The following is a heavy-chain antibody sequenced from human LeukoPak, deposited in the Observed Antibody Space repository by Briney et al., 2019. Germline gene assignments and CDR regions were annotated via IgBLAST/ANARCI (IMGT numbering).Heavy chain of an antibody. V-gene: IGHV1-18*01. J-gene: IGHJ4*02. D-gene: IGHD3/OR15-3a*01. CDR3: ARGVGVWTGYYVAAFYFDY. Sequence: PVKVPCKASGYTVSSYGISWVRQAPGQGLECLGWISAYNYNTNYAQKFQGRVTMTTDKSSSSAYMELRSLRSDDRAVYYCARGVGVWTGYYVAAFYFDYWGQGTLITVYS. CDR1: GYTVSSYG. CDR2: ISAYNYNT.